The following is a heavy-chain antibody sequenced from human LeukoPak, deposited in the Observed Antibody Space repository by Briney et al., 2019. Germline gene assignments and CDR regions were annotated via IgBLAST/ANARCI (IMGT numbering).Heavy chain of an antibody. Sequence: GGSLRLSCAASGFTFSRYAMHWVRQAPGKGLEWVAVISYDGSNKYYADSVKGRFTISRDNAKNLLYLQMNSLRAEDTAVYYCARGGSMAIFGVDHYYYYYMDVWGKGTTVTVSS. D-gene: IGHD3-3*01. CDR3: ARGGSMAIFGVDHYYYYYMDV. J-gene: IGHJ6*03. V-gene: IGHV3-30*04. CDR2: ISYDGSNK. CDR1: GFTFSRYA.